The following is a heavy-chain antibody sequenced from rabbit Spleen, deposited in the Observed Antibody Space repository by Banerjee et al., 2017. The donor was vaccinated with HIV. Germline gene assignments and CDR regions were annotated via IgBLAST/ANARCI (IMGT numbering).Heavy chain of an antibody. J-gene: IGHJ4*01. Sequence: QEQLEESGGGLVKPEGSLTLTCKASGFSFSDRDVMCWVRQAPGKGLEWIACINTATGKAVYASWAKGRFTNSKPSSNTVTLQMTSLTAADTATCFCARDLLGVIGWNFNLWGPGTLVTVS. CDR1: GFSFSDRDV. CDR2: INTATGKA. CDR3: ARDLLGVIGWNFNL. V-gene: IGHV1S45*01. D-gene: IGHD1-1*01.